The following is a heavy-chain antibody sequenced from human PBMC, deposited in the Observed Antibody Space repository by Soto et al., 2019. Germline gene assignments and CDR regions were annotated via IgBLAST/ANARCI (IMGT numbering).Heavy chain of an antibody. CDR1: GGSISSYY. D-gene: IGHD3-16*02. Sequence: QVQLQESGPGLVKPSETLSLTCTVSGGSISSYYWSWIRQPPGMGLEWIGYIYYSGSTNYNPSLTSRVSISVDTSKNQFSLKLTSVTAADTAVYYCARSSPELSLYFDYWGQGTLVTVSS. CDR3: ARSSPELSLYFDY. CDR2: IYYSGST. V-gene: IGHV4-59*08. J-gene: IGHJ4*02.